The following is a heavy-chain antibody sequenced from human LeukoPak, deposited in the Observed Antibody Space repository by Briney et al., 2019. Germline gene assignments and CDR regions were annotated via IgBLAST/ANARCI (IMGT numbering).Heavy chain of an antibody. V-gene: IGHV1-46*01. CDR3: ARDRGAVVRGAPPGDY. J-gene: IGHJ4*02. Sequence: ASVKVSCKTSGYTFTTYYIHWVRQAPGQGLEWMGIINPSGGSTSYAQKFQGRVTMTRDTSTSTVYMELSSLRSEDTAFYYCARDRGAVVRGAPPGDYWGQGTLVTVSS. CDR2: INPSGGST. D-gene: IGHD3-10*01. CDR1: GYTFTTYY.